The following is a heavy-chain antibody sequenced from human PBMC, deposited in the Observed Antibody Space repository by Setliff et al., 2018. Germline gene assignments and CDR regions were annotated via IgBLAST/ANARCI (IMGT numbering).Heavy chain of an antibody. V-gene: IGHV4-59*08. CDR2: IYYSGST. Sequence: SETLSLTCTVSGGSISSHYWSWIRQPPGQGLEWIGYIYYSGSTYYNPSLKSRVTISVDTSKNQFSLKLSSVTAADTAVYYCARVALVVVIRNAFDIWGQGTMVTVSS. J-gene: IGHJ3*02. CDR1: GGSISSHY. D-gene: IGHD2-21*01. CDR3: ARVALVVVIRNAFDI.